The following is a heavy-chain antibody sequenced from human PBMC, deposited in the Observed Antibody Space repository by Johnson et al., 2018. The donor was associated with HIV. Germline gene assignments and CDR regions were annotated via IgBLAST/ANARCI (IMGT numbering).Heavy chain of an antibody. CDR2: IYSGGST. J-gene: IGHJ3*02. D-gene: IGHD3-10*01. CDR1: GFTVSSNY. Sequence: MQLVESGGDLVQPGGSLRLSCAVFGFTVSSNYMSWVRQAPGKGLEWVSVIYSGGSTYYADSVKGRFTISRDNSKNTLYLQMNSLRAEDTAVYYCANLAGSDAFDIWGQGTMVTVSS. CDR3: ANLAGSDAFDI. V-gene: IGHV3-66*02.